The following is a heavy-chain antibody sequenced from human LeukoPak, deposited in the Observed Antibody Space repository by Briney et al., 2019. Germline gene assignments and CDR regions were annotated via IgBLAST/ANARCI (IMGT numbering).Heavy chain of an antibody. CDR2: IYYSGST. J-gene: IGHJ3*02. D-gene: IGHD4-17*01. Sequence: SETLSLTCTVSSGSISSSSYYWGWIRQPPGKGLEWIGSIYYSGSTYYNPSLKSRVTISVDTSKNQFSLKLSSVTAADTAVYYCARLVPGYYGGNSLRGAFDIWGQGTMVTVSS. CDR3: ARLVPGYYGGNSLRGAFDI. V-gene: IGHV4-39*01. CDR1: SGSISSSSYY.